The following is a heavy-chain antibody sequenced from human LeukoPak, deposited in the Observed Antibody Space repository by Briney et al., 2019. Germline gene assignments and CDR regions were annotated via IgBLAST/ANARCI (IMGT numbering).Heavy chain of an antibody. D-gene: IGHD5-18*01. J-gene: IGHJ6*03. CDR2: IYYSGST. CDR3: AGRGYSYGSDMDV. CDR1: GGSISSYY. Sequence: SETLSLTCTVSGGSISSYYWSWIRQPPGKGLEWIGYIYYSGSTNYNPSLKSRVTISVDTSKNQFSLKLSSVTAADTAVYYCAGRGYSYGSDMDVWGKGTTVTISS. V-gene: IGHV4-59*08.